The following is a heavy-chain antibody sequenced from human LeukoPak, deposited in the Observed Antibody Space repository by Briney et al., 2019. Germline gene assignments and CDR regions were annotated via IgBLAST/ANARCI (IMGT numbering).Heavy chain of an antibody. V-gene: IGHV3-21*01. CDR1: GFIFSRYN. CDR2: ISSSSSYI. D-gene: IGHD5-18*01. CDR3: ARDRSYGHFDY. J-gene: IGHJ4*02. Sequence: PGGSLRLSCAASGFIFSRYNMNWVRQAPGKGLEWVSYISSSSSYIYYADSVKGRFTISRDNAKNSLYLQMNSLRAEDTAVYYCARDRSYGHFDYWGQGTLVTVSS.